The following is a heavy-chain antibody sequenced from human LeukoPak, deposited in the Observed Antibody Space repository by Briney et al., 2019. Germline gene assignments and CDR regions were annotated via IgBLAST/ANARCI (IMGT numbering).Heavy chain of an antibody. J-gene: IGHJ4*02. CDR2: IRSKAYGGTT. Sequence: GGSLRLSCAASGFTFSSYWMSWVRQAPGKGLEWVGFIRSKAYGGTTEYAASVKGRFTISRDDSKSIAYLQMNSLKTEDTAVYYCTRDRRSGRSSSSGGDYWGQGTLVTVSS. D-gene: IGHD6-6*01. CDR1: GFTFSSYW. CDR3: TRDRRSGRSSSSGGDY. V-gene: IGHV3-49*04.